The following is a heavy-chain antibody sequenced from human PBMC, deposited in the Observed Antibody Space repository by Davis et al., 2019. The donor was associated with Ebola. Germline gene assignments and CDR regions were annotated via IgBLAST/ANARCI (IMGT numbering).Heavy chain of an antibody. J-gene: IGHJ4*02. CDR3: ARRTNYFDY. Sequence: ASVKVSCKTSGYTFASYGISWVRQAPGQGLEWLGWISPYNGNTNYAQKLQGRVTMTTDTSTSTAYMELRSLRSDDTAVYYCARRTNYFDYWGPGTLVIVSS. V-gene: IGHV1-18*04. CDR1: GYTFASYG. CDR2: ISPYNGNT.